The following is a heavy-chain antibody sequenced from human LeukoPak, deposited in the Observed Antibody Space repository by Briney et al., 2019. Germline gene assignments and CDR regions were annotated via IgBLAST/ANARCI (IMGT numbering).Heavy chain of an antibody. CDR2: INTNTGDP. V-gene: IGHV7-4-1*02. CDR3: ARVRRIAGAGTLYYYYYFMDV. CDR1: GYTFTSYA. Sequence: ASVKVSCKASGYTFTSYAMNWVRQVPGQGLEWMGWINTNTGDPTYAQSFTGRVVLSLDTSVSTAYLQLSSLKAEDTAVYYCARVRRIAGAGTLYYYYYFMDVWGKGTTVTLSS. D-gene: IGHD6-13*01. J-gene: IGHJ6*03.